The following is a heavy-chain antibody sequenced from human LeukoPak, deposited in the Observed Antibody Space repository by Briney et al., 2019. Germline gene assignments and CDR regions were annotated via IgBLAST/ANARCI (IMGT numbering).Heavy chain of an antibody. CDR1: GFTFSTYA. Sequence: GGSLRLSCAASGFTFSTYAMSWVRQAPGKGLEWVSGISGSSSRIDYADSVKGRFTISRDNSKNTLYLQMNSLRAEDTAVYYCAKGGRQWLVLVYWGQGTLVTVSS. CDR3: AKGGRQWLVLVY. CDR2: ISGSSSRI. D-gene: IGHD6-19*01. V-gene: IGHV3-23*01. J-gene: IGHJ4*02.